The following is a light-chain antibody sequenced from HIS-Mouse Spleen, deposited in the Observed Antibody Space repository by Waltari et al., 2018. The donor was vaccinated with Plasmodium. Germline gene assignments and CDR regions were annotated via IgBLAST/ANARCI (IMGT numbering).Light chain of an antibody. J-gene: IGLJ2*01. V-gene: IGLV3-21*02. Sequence: SYVLTHPPSVSVAPGQPSPITCWGNTIGSKSVHWYQQKPGQAPVLGVYDDSDRPSGIPERFSGSNSGNTATLTISRVEAGDEADYYCQVWDSSSDHPVFGGGTKLTVL. CDR3: QVWDSSSDHPV. CDR2: DDS. CDR1: TIGSKS.